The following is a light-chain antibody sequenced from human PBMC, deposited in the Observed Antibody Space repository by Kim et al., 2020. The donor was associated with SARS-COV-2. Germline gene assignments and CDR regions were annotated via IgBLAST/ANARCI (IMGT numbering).Light chain of an antibody. CDR1: QRVSGSY. V-gene: IGKV3-20*01. CDR2: GAS. J-gene: IGKJ4*02. CDR3: QQYGSSPLT. Sequence: GERGGRAGRGSQRVSGSYVAWYRQKPGEARRRLIDGASRRATGIPDRFRGRGSGTDFTRTISRLEPEDFAVYYCQQYGSSPLTFGGGTKVDIK.